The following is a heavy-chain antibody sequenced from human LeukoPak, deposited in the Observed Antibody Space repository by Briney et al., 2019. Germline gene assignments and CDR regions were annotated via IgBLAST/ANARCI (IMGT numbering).Heavy chain of an antibody. D-gene: IGHD1-26*01. CDR1: GFTFSPYW. Sequence: PGGSLRLSCAASGFTFSPYWMYWVRQAPGKGLEWVAVISYDGSNKYYADSVKGRFTISRDNSKNTLYLQMNSLRAEDTAVYYCAKDGGRGEGLDYWGQGTLVTVSS. CDR3: AKDGGRGEGLDY. CDR2: ISYDGSNK. V-gene: IGHV3-30*18. J-gene: IGHJ4*02.